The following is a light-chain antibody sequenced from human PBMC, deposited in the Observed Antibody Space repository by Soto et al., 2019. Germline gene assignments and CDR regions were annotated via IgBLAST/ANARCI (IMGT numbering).Light chain of an antibody. Sequence: DIQMTQSPSSLSASVGDRVTITCRASRDISNYLNWYQHKPGKAPKLLIYDVSNVATGVPSRFSGSGSGTDFTFTISSLQAEDIATYYCQQYENLSITFGQGTRLEIK. J-gene: IGKJ5*01. CDR3: QQYENLSIT. CDR1: RDISNY. V-gene: IGKV1-33*01. CDR2: DVS.